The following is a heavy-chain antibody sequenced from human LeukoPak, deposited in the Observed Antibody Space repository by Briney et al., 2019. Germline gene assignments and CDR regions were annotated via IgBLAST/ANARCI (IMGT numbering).Heavy chain of an antibody. V-gene: IGHV5-51*01. CDR3: ARHFHPAETTGGYFDL. J-gene: IGHJ2*01. D-gene: IGHD4-17*01. Sequence: GASLKISCQSSGSNFTPYWIAWVRQMPGKGLGWMGITLAGYSFSIYSPSFEGQVTMSVDKSISTAYLQWSSLKASDTAMYYCARHFHPAETTGGYFDLWGRGTLVTVSA. CDR1: GSNFTPYW. CDR2: TLAGYSFS.